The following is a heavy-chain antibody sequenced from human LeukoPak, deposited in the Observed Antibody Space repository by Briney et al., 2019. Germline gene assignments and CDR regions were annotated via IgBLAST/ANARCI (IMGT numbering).Heavy chain of an antibody. Sequence: SETLSLTCTVSGGSVSSGSYYWSWIRQPPGKGLERIGYIYYSGSTNYNPSLKSRVTISVDTSKNQFSLKLSSVTAAGTAVYYCAREQWLVHPDYYYYGMDVWGQGTTVTVSS. V-gene: IGHV4-61*01. CDR3: AREQWLVHPDYYYYGMDV. CDR1: GGSVSSGSYY. J-gene: IGHJ6*02. CDR2: IYYSGST. D-gene: IGHD6-19*01.